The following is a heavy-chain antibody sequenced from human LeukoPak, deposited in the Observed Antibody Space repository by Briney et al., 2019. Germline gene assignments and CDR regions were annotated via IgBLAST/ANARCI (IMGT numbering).Heavy chain of an antibody. Sequence: PSETLSLTCGVSGGSISSTNWWSWVRQPPGQGLEWIGEISLTGETNYNPSLNGRVTVSLDESRNQLSLDLTSVTAADTAIYYCSRESGAFCPFGHWGQGTLVIVPP. CDR1: GGSISSTNW. D-gene: IGHD1-26*01. CDR3: SRESGAFCPFGH. CDR2: ISLTGET. J-gene: IGHJ4*02. V-gene: IGHV4-4*02.